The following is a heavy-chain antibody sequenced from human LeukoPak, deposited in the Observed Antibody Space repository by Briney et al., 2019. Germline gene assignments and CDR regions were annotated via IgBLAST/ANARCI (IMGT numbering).Heavy chain of an antibody. CDR2: ISAYNGNT. D-gene: IGHD6-19*01. J-gene: IGHJ3*02. V-gene: IGHV1-18*01. Sequence: GASVKVSCKASGYTFTSYGISWVRQAPGQGLEWMGWISAYNGNTNYAQKLQGRVTMTTDTSTSTAYMELRSLRSDDTAVYYCGGGGGDSGGWFGFRAFDIGAKGKMVTVFS. CDR1: GYTFTSYG. CDR3: GGGGGDSGGWFGFRAFDI.